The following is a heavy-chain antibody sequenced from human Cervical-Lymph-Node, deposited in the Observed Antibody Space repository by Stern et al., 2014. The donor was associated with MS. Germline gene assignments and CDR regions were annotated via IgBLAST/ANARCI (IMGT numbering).Heavy chain of an antibody. CDR2: ISAYNGNT. CDR1: GYTFPNYG. J-gene: IGHJ1*01. D-gene: IGHD4-17*01. Sequence: VQLVESGAEVKQPGASVKVSCKASGYTFPNYGITWVRQAPGYGLECMGWISAYNGNTNYAQKLQGRVTMTTDTSTSTAYMELRTLRSDDTAVYYCAREEDGDNWYFQHWGQGTLVTVSS. V-gene: IGHV1-18*01. CDR3: AREEDGDNWYFQH.